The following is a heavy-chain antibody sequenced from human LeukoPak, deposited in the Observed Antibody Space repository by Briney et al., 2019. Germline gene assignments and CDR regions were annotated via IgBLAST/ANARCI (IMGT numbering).Heavy chain of an antibody. CDR3: ARGGYGAHMG. Sequence: SGGSLRLSCAASWFTCSSFWMHWVRQSPGEALVWVSGINSDGSSPNYVDSVKGRFTISRDHATNEFYLQMNSLRADDSAVNYCARGGYGAHMGWGQGILVSVSS. V-gene: IGHV3-74*01. D-gene: IGHD4-17*01. CDR1: WFTCSSFW. J-gene: IGHJ4*02. CDR2: INSDGSSP.